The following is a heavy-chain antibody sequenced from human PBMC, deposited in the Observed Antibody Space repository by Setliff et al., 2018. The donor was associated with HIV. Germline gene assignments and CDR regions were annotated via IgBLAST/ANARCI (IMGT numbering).Heavy chain of an antibody. J-gene: IGHJ4*02. Sequence: NPSETLSLTCAGYGGSFSGYYWSWIRQPPGKGLEWIGEINHSGSTNYNMSLWSRVTISLDASRNQFSLEPISVTAADTAVYYCAGGPGTTSIDYWAQGTLVTVSS. CDR1: GGSFSGYY. CDR3: AGGPGTTSIDY. CDR2: INHSGST. D-gene: IGHD1-26*01. V-gene: IGHV4-34*01.